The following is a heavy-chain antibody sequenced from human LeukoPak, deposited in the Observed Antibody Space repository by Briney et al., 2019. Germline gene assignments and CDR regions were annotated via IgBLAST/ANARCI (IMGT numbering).Heavy chain of an antibody. CDR1: GGSISSSSYY. CDR3: ARDQISYNYMDV. Sequence: ASETLSLTCTVSGGSISSSSYYWGWIRQPPGKGLEWIGSIYYSGSTYYNPSLKSRVTISVDTSKNQFSLKLSSVTAADTAVYYCARDQISYNYMDVWGKGTTVTVSS. CDR2: IYYSGST. D-gene: IGHD2-2*02. J-gene: IGHJ6*03. V-gene: IGHV4-39*07.